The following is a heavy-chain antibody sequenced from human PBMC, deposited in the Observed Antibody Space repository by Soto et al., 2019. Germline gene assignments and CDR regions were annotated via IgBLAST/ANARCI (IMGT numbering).Heavy chain of an antibody. CDR1: GGSISSSSYH. V-gene: IGHV4-39*07. CDR3: ARDQPDLKLYSSSWYESTTPHYGMDV. CDR2: IYYSGST. J-gene: IGHJ6*02. Sequence: SETLSLTCTVSGGSISSSSYHWGWIRQPPGKGLEWIGSIYYSGSTYYNPSLKSRVTISVDTSKNQFSLKLSSVTAADTAVYYCARDQPDLKLYSSSWYESTTPHYGMDVRGQGTTVTVSS. D-gene: IGHD6-13*01.